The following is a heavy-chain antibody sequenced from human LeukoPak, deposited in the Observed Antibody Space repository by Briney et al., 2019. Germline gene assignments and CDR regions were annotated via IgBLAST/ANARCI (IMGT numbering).Heavy chain of an antibody. CDR3: ASCRDGYNIFDY. CDR1: GGSISRYY. D-gene: IGHD5-24*01. V-gene: IGHV4-59*01. J-gene: IGHJ4*02. Sequence: PSETLSLTCTASGGSISRYYWSWIRQPPGKGLEWIGYIYYTGSTNYSPSLKSRVTISVDTSKNQFSLKLSSVTAADTAVYYCASCRDGYNIFDYWGQGTLVTVSS. CDR2: IYYTGST.